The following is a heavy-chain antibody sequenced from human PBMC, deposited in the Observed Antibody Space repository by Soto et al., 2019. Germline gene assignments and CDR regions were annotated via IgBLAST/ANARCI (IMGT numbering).Heavy chain of an antibody. V-gene: IGHV2-5*02. CDR2: IYWDDDK. CDR1: GFSLSTSGVG. D-gene: IGHD3-9*01. Sequence: QITLKESGPTLVKPTQTLTLTCTFSGFSLSTSGVGVGWIRQPPGKALEWLALIYWDDDKRYSPSLKSRITITKDTSKIQVVLTMTNMEPVDTATYYSAHRLKQYYDTNWFDPCGQGTLVTVSS. CDR3: AHRLKQYYDTNWFDP. J-gene: IGHJ5*02.